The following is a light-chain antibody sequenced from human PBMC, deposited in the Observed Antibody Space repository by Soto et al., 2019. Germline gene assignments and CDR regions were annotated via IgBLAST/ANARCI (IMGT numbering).Light chain of an antibody. CDR1: QGISSY. J-gene: IGKJ3*01. Sequence: DIQLTQSPSFLSASVGDRVTITCRASQGISSYLAWYQQKPGKAPKLLIYAASTLQSGVPSRFSGSGSGTEFTLTISRLQHEDFANYYYQQLNSYPLAFGPGTKVDIK. CDR2: AAS. V-gene: IGKV1-9*01. CDR3: QQLNSYPLA.